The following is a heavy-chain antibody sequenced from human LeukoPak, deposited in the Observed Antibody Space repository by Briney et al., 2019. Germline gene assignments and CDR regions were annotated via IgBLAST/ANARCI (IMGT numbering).Heavy chain of an antibody. D-gene: IGHD3-22*01. CDR1: GGSISSYY. CDR3: AGERDYYYDSSGHFDY. CDR2: IYYSGST. J-gene: IGHJ4*02. V-gene: IGHV4-59*01. Sequence: SETLSLTCTVSGGSISSYYWSWIRQPPGKGLEWIGYIYYSGSTHYNPSLKSRVTISVDTSKNQFSLKLSSVTAADTAVYYCAGERDYYYDSSGHFDYWGQGTLVTVSS.